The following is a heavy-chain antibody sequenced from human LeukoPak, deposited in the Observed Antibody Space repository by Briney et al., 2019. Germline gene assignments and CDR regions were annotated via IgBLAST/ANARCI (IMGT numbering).Heavy chain of an antibody. CDR1: GFTFHSYA. CDR2: ISVGGDYT. J-gene: IGHJ4*02. Sequence: GGSLRLSCRASGFTFHSYAMSWVRQAPGKGPEWVSAISVGGDYTYYADSVKGRFTLSRDNSKNTLYLQMNRLRAEDTAVYYCARLYSWNYFDYWGQGTLVTVSS. D-gene: IGHD1-26*01. V-gene: IGHV3-23*01. CDR3: ARLYSWNYFDY.